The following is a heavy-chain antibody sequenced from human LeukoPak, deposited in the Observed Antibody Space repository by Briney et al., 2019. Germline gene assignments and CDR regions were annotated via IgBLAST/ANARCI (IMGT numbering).Heavy chain of an antibody. V-gene: IGHV4-59*06. CDR3: ARDLFPAGSLREHYYGMDV. J-gene: IGHJ6*02. D-gene: IGHD2-21*01. CDR2: IYYSGST. Sequence: SETLSLTCTVSGGSIRSYYWSWIRQPPGKGLEWIGYIYYSGSTYYNPSLKSRVTISVDTSKNQFSLKLSSVTAADTAVYYCARDLFPAGSLREHYYGMDVWGQGTTVTVSS. CDR1: GGSIRSYY.